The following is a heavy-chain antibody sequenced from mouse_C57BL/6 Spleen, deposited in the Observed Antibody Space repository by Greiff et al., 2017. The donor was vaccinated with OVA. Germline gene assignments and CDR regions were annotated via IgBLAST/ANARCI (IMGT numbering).Heavy chain of an antibody. Sequence: EVQVVESGGGLVKPGGSLKLSCAASGFTFSDYGMHWVRQAPEKGLEWVAYISSGSSTIYYADIVKGRFTISRDNAKNTLFLQMTSLRSEDTAMYYCAKGLSFDYWGQGTTLTVSS. D-gene: IGHD1-1*02. CDR2: ISSGSSTI. J-gene: IGHJ2*01. CDR3: AKGLSFDY. CDR1: GFTFSDYG. V-gene: IGHV5-17*01.